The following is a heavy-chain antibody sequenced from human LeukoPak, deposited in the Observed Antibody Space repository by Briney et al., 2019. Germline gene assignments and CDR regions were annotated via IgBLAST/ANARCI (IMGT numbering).Heavy chain of an antibody. D-gene: IGHD3-22*01. CDR2: IYTSGST. CDR3: ARSHDSSGYSQGY. V-gene: IGHV4-61*02. Sequence: PSQTLSLTCTVSGGSISSGSYYWSWIRQPAGKGLEWIGRIYTSGSTNYNPSLKSRVTISVDTSKNQFSLKLSSVTAADTAVYYCARSHDSSGYSQGYWGQGTLVTVSS. CDR1: GGSISSGSYY. J-gene: IGHJ4*02.